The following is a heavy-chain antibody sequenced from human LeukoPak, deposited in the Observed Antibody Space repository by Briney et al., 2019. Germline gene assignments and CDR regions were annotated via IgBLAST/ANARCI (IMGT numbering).Heavy chain of an antibody. V-gene: IGHV4-34*01. Sequence: SETLSLICAVYGGSFSGYYWSWIRQPPGKGLEWIGEINHSGGTNYNPSLKSRVTISVDTSKNQFSLKLSSVTAADTAVYYCARRFPRVNPEYYYDSSGYYLDYWGQGTLVTVSS. CDR3: ARRFPRVNPEYYYDSSGYYLDY. CDR1: GGSFSGYY. CDR2: INHSGGT. J-gene: IGHJ4*02. D-gene: IGHD3-22*01.